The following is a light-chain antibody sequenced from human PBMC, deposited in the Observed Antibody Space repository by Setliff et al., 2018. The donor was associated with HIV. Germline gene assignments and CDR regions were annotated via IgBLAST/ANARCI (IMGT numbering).Light chain of an antibody. Sequence: SYELTQPPSVSVAPGKPARITCGGNNIGSRSVHWYQQKPGQAPVLVVYDDNDRPSGIPERFSGSNSGNTATLTISRVEAGDEADYYCQVWDSSSDHYVFGTGTKVTVL. CDR2: DDN. CDR3: QVWDSSSDHYV. V-gene: IGLV3-21*03. CDR1: NIGSRS. J-gene: IGLJ1*01.